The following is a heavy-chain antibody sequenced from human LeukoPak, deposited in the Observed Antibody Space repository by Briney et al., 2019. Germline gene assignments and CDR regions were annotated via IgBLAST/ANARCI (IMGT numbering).Heavy chain of an antibody. Sequence: ASVTVSCKASGYTFTSYDINWVRQATGQGLEWMGWMNPNSGNTGYAQKFQGRVTMTRNTSISTAYMELSSLRSEDTAVYYCARGHYYGSGSYLYYYYGMDVWGQGTTVTVSS. CDR1: GYTFTSYD. D-gene: IGHD3-10*01. V-gene: IGHV1-8*01. J-gene: IGHJ6*02. CDR3: ARGHYYGSGSYLYYYYGMDV. CDR2: MNPNSGNT.